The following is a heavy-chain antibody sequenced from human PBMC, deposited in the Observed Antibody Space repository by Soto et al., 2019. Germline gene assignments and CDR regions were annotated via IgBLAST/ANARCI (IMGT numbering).Heavy chain of an antibody. V-gene: IGHV3-23*01. CDR1: GFTFSSYA. J-gene: IGHJ6*02. CDR3: AKVGIAASNPYYGMDV. Sequence: EVQLLESGGGLVQPGGSLRLSCAASGFTFSSYAMSWVRQAPGKGLEWVSAISGSGGGTYYADSVKGRFTISRDNSKNTLYLQMNSLRAEDTAVYSCAKVGIAASNPYYGMDVWGQGTTVTVS. D-gene: IGHD6-13*01. CDR2: ISGSGGGT.